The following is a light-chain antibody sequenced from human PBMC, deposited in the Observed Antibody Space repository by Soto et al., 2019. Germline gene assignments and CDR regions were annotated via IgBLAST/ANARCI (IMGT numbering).Light chain of an antibody. Sequence: SYELTQPPSVSVAPGQTARITCGGNNIGSKSVHWYQQKPGQAPVLVIYYDSDRPSGIPERFSGSNSGNTATLTITRVEAGDEAAYYCQVWDSSSDHVVFGGGTQLTVL. V-gene: IGLV3-21*04. CDR1: NIGSKS. CDR3: QVWDSSSDHVV. J-gene: IGLJ2*01. CDR2: YDS.